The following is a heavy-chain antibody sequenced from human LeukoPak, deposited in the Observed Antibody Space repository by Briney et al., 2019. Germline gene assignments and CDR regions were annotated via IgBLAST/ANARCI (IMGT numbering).Heavy chain of an antibody. CDR1: GYNFEDYW. Sequence: GESLKISCKTSGYNFEDYWIGWVRQMPGKGLEWMGIIYPGDSDVRYSPSLQGQISISADKSTSAAYLQWNSLKASDRGMYFCARRPPSGSGWYYFDSWGQGTVVTVSS. V-gene: IGHV5-51*01. D-gene: IGHD6-19*01. J-gene: IGHJ4*02. CDR2: IYPGDSDV. CDR3: ARRPPSGSGWYYFDS.